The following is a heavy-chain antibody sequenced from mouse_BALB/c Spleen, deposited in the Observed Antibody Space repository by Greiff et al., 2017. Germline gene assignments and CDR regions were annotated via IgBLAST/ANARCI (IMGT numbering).Heavy chain of an antibody. CDR1: GFSLTSYG. Sequence: VQGVESGPGLVAPSQSLSITCTASGFSLTSYGVHWVRQPPGKGLEWLGVIWAGGSTNYNSALMSRLSISKDNSKSQVFLKMNSLQTDDTAMYCCARDGTTVAHGYWGQGTLGTVSA. CDR3: ARDGTTVAHGY. CDR2: IWAGGST. J-gene: IGHJ3*01. V-gene: IGHV2-9*02. D-gene: IGHD1-1*01.